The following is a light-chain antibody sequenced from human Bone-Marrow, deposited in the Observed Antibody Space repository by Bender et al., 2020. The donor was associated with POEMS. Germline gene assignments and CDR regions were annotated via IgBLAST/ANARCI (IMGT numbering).Light chain of an antibody. Sequence: QSALTQPPSASGSPGQSVTISCTGTSSDIGGYNYVSWYQLHPGKAPKLMIYDVSNRPSGVSNRFSGSKSGNTASLTISRLQAEDEADYYCTSYTSSNTLVFGGGTRLTVL. J-gene: IGLJ2*01. CDR3: TSYTSSNTLV. CDR1: SSDIGGYNY. CDR2: DVS. V-gene: IGLV2-14*01.